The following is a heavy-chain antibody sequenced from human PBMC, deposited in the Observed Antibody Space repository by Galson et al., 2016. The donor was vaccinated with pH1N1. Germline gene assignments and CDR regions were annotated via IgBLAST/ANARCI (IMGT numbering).Heavy chain of an antibody. J-gene: IGHJ6*02. Sequence: SCKASGYTFTKYYMHWVRQAPGQGLEWMGIINPSDGTTTSAQNFQGRITLTRDTSTSTVYMDLSRLRSEDTAVYYCAQYCTSTTCPPHGMDVWGQGTSVSVSS. CDR2: INPSDGTT. V-gene: IGHV1-46*03. D-gene: IGHD2-2*01. CDR3: AQYCTSTTCPPHGMDV. CDR1: GYTFTKYY.